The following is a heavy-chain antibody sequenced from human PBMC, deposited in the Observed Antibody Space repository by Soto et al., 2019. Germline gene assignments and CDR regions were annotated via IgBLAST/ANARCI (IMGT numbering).Heavy chain of an antibody. Sequence: QVQLVESGGGVVQPGRSLRLSCAASGFTFSSHGMHWVRQAPGKGLEWVAVIWYDGSNKYYADDVKGRFTISRDNSQNMLYLQMNSLRAEDTAVYYCARWGDYKRTDYWGQGNLVTVSS. V-gene: IGHV3-33*01. CDR1: GFTFSSHG. CDR3: ARWGDYKRTDY. J-gene: IGHJ4*02. D-gene: IGHD4-17*01. CDR2: IWYDGSNK.